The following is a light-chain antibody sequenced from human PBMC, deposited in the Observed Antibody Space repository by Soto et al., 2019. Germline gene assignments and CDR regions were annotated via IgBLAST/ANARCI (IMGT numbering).Light chain of an antibody. V-gene: IGLV2-14*01. J-gene: IGLJ1*01. CDR2: DVS. CDR3: SSYTSSSTLV. CDR1: SSEVGGYNY. Sequence: QSALTQPASVSGSPGQSIPLSCTGTSSEVGGYNYVSWYQQHPGKAPKLMIYDVSNRPSGVSNRFSGSKSGNTASLTISGLQAEDEADYYCSSYTSSSTLVFGTGTKVTV.